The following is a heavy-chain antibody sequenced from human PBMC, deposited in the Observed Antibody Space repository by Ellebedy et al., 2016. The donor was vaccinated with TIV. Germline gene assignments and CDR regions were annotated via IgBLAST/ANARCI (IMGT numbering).Heavy chain of an antibody. V-gene: IGHV3-23*01. Sequence: GESLKISXAASGFTLSNYAMSWVRQAPGKGLEWVSAISGSGGSTYYADSVKGRFTISRDNSKNTLYLQMNSLRAEDTAVYYCARESRVKGAFDIWGQGTMVTVSS. CDR2: ISGSGGST. CDR3: ARESRVKGAFDI. J-gene: IGHJ3*02. CDR1: GFTLSNYA.